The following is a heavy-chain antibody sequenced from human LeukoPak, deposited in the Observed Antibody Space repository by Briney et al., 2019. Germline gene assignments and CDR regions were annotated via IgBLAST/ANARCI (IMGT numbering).Heavy chain of an antibody. V-gene: IGHV1-8*01. CDR3: ASGSFDFWSGYYLDY. J-gene: IGHJ4*02. CDR1: GYTFTNYY. Sequence: ASVKVSCKASGYTFTNYYMHWVRQATGQGLEWMGWMNPNSGNTGYAQKFQGRVTITRNTSISTAYMELSSLRSEDTAVYYCASGSFDFWSGYYLDYWGQGTLVTVSS. CDR2: MNPNSGNT. D-gene: IGHD3-3*01.